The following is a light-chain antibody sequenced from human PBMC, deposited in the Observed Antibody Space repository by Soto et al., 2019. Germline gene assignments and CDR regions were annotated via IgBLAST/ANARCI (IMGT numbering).Light chain of an antibody. CDR3: SSYSGSSTSVL. Sequence: QSVLTQPASVSGSPGQSITISCTGSSSDVGDYNYVSWYQQHPDKAAKLMIYDVSNRPSGVSDRFSGSKSGNTASLTISGLQAEDEADYYCSSYSGSSTSVLFGGGTKLTVL. V-gene: IGLV2-14*01. CDR1: SSDVGDYNY. J-gene: IGLJ2*01. CDR2: DVS.